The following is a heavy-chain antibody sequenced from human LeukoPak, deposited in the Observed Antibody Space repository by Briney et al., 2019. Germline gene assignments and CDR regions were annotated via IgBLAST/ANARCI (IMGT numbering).Heavy chain of an antibody. CDR2: TYYRSKWYN. Sequence: SQTLSLTCAISGDSVSSNSAAWNWIRQSPSRGLEWLGRTYYRSKWYNDYAVSVKSRITINPDTSKNQFSLQLNSVTPEDTAVNYCERDLSNPRPEGWDDVFDIWGQGQWSPSPQ. V-gene: IGHV6-1*01. D-gene: IGHD1-26*01. J-gene: IGHJ3*02. CDR3: ERDLSNPRPEGWDDVFDI. CDR1: GDSVSSNSAA.